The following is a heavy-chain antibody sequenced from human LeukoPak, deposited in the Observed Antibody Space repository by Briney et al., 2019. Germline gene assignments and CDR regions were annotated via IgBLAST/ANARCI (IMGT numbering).Heavy chain of an antibody. V-gene: IGHV3-53*01. CDR3: ARWWYSSGWPD. Sequence: GGSLRLSCAASGFTVSSNYMSWVRQAPGKGLEWVSVIYSGGSTYYADSVKGRFTISRDNSKNTLYLQMNSLRAEDTAVYYCARWWYSSGWPDWGQATLVTVCS. D-gene: IGHD6-19*01. CDR2: IYSGGST. CDR1: GFTVSSNY. J-gene: IGHJ4*02.